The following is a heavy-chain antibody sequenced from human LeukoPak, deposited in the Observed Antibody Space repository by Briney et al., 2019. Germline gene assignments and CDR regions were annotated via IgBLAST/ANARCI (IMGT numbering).Heavy chain of an antibody. CDR1: GYSFTDYW. Sequence: GESLKISCKGSGYSFTDYWIGWVRQMPGKGLEWMGIIYPGDSDTRYSPSFQGQVTISADKSIKTAHLQWSSLKASDTAMYYCARGAAGTIPDYYYFGLDIWGQGTTVTVSS. D-gene: IGHD1-7*01. CDR3: ARGAAGTIPDYYYFGLDI. J-gene: IGHJ6*02. CDR2: IYPGDSDT. V-gene: IGHV5-51*01.